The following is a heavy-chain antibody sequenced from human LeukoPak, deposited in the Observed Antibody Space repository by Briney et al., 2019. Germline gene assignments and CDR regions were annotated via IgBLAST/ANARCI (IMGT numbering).Heavy chain of an antibody. CDR3: ARPLGGWLQTFDY. CDR2: MNSNSGNT. V-gene: IGHV1-8*01. CDR1: GYTFTSYD. J-gene: IGHJ4*02. D-gene: IGHD5-24*01. Sequence: ASVKDSCQASGYTFTSYDMNWLRQATGQGLEWMGWMNSNSGNTGYAQKFQGRVTMTRNTSISTAYMELSSLRSEDTAVYYCARPLGGWLQTFDYWGQGTLVTVSS.